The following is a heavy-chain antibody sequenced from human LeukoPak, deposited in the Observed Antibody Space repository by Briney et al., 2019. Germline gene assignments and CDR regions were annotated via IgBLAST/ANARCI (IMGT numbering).Heavy chain of an antibody. CDR1: GFTFSNYW. J-gene: IGHJ5*01. Sequence: GGSLRLSCAASGFTFSNYWMHWVRQPPGKGLVWVSSMNGDGSGTTYAGAVRGRFTSSRDNAKNTLYLQVNSLRAEATAVYYCARTEGTVAYDSWGQGTLVTVSS. D-gene: IGHD4-23*01. CDR2: MNGDGSGT. CDR3: ARTEGTVAYDS. V-gene: IGHV3-74*01.